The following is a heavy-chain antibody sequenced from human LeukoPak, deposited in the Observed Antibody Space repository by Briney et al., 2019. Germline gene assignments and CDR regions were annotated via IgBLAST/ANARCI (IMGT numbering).Heavy chain of an antibody. CDR3: ARVHGGGSNYFDY. D-gene: IGHD1-26*01. V-gene: IGHV4-4*07. CDR2: VYESGST. Sequence: PSETLSLTCTVSGGSISPYYWTWIRQPAGKGLEWIGRVYESGSTNYNPSLKSRVTMSVDTSKNQFSLKLSSVTAADTAVYYCARVHGGGSNYFDYWGQGTLVTVSS. J-gene: IGHJ4*02. CDR1: GGSISPYY.